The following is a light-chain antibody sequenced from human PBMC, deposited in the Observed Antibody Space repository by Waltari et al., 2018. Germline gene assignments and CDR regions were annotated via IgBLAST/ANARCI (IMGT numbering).Light chain of an antibody. V-gene: IGLV3-27*01. CDR2: KDT. Sequence: SFELTQTSSLSVSPGQKVRITCSGDVLANKYARWFQQKPGQAPILIISKDTERPSGIPERFSGSSSGTTVTLTISGAQVEDEADYYCYSAADNDLGVFGGGTKLTVL. CDR3: YSAADNDLGV. J-gene: IGLJ3*02. CDR1: VLANKY.